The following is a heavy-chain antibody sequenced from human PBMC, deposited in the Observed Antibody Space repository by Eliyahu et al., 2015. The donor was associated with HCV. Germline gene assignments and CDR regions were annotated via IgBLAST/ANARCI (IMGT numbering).Heavy chain of an antibody. CDR1: GFSLNTIAXX. J-gene: IGHJ6*02. CDR3: ARTPRYSGVYDYGMDV. Sequence: QVTLRESGPALVKPTQTLTLTCTVSGFSLNTIAXXVSWIRXPPGKALEWLALIDWDDGKYYNTSLRTRLTISKDSSKNQVVLTVTNMDPADTATYFCARTPRYSGVYDYGMDVWGPGTTVTVSS. V-gene: IGHV2-70*01. CDR2: IDWDDGK. D-gene: IGHD1-26*01.